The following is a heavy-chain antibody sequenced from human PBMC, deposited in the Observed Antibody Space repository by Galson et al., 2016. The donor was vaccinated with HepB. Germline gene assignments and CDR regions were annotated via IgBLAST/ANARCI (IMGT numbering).Heavy chain of an antibody. V-gene: IGHV4-31*03. Sequence: TLSLTCSVSGDSISSGAYYWSWIRQHSGKGLEWIGCIYYSGSTYYNPSLKSRVTISVDTSKNQFSLKLSSVTAADTAVYYCARDAPGDWFDPWGQGTLVTVSS. CDR3: ARDAPGDWFDP. CDR1: GDSISSGAYY. J-gene: IGHJ5*02. CDR2: IYYSGST. D-gene: IGHD3-10*01.